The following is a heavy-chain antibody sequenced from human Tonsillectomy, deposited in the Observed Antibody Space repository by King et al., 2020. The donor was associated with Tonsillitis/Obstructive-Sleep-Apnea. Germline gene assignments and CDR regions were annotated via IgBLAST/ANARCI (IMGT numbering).Heavy chain of an antibody. CDR3: ASPGDSSFSRALDY. D-gene: IGHD2-15*01. CDR2: FIPVLGAT. CDR1: GGTFSKHV. V-gene: IGHV1-69*11. Sequence: VQLVESGAEVKKPGSSVKVSCKSSGGTFSKHVISWVRQAPGHGLEWMGNFIPVLGATNYAQKFQGRVTITADDSTSTAYLDLSSLRSEDTAVYYCASPGDSSFSRALDYWGQGTLVTVSS. J-gene: IGHJ4*02.